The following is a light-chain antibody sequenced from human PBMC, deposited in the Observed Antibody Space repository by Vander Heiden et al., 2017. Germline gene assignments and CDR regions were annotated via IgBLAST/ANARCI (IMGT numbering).Light chain of an antibody. J-gene: IGKJ3*01. Sequence: DMQMTQSPSSLSASIGDRVTITCRASQSITTSLHWYQQKPGKAPKLLIYAASNLQSGVPSRFSGTASGTDFTLTISSLQPEDCATYYCQQSYSTHITFGPGTKVHI. CDR2: AAS. CDR1: QSITTS. V-gene: IGKV1-39*01. CDR3: QQSYSTHIT.